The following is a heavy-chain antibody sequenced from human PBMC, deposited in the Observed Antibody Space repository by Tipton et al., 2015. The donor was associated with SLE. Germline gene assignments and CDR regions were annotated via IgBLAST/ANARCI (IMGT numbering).Heavy chain of an antibody. CDR1: GGSISSNY. D-gene: IGHD4-17*01. CDR3: ARVWDYGDAFDI. CDR2: IYSGGST. Sequence: TLSLTCTVSGGSISSNYWSWIRQPPGKTMEWLGYIYSGGSTNNNPSLKSRVSITVDTSKNQISLKLSSVTAADTAVCYCARVWDYGDAFDIWGQGTMVTVSS. V-gene: IGHV4-59*01. J-gene: IGHJ3*02.